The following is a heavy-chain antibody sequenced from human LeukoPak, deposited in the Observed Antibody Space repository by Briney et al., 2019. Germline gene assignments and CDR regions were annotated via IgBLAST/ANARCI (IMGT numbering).Heavy chain of an antibody. CDR1: GFTVSSNY. J-gene: IGHJ4*02. CDR3: ARTYYDFWSGYYY. CDR2: IYSGGST. V-gene: IGHV3-53*01. D-gene: IGHD3-3*01. Sequence: PGGSLRLSCAASGFTVSSNYMSWVRQAPGKGLEWVSVIYSGGSTYYADSVKGRFTISRDNSKNTLYLQMNSLGAEDTAVYYCARTYYDFWSGYYYWGQGTLVTVLS.